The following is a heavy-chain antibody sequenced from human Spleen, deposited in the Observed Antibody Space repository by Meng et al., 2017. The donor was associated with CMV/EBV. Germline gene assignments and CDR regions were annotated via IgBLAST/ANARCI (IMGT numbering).Heavy chain of an antibody. J-gene: IGHJ6*02. V-gene: IGHV3-23*01. CDR2: ISGSGGST. CDR1: GFPFNTYA. D-gene: IGHD1-26*01. CDR3: AKVVLSGSYDYYGMDV. Sequence: GGSLRLSCAASGFPFNTYAVYWVRQAPGKGLEWVSAISGSGGSTYYADSVKGRFTISRDNSKNTLYLQMNSLRAEDTAVYYCAKVVLSGSYDYYGMDVWGQGTTVTVSS.